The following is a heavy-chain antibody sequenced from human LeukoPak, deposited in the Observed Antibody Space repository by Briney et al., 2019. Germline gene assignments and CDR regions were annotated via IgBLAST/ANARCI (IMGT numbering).Heavy chain of an antibody. D-gene: IGHD1-26*01. CDR2: VHYRGNA. Sequence: PSETLSLTCTFSGGSISSDNHNWVWLPPRPGKELEWVGSVHYRGNAYYNTSLRSRVAINVDTSKKQFSLRVKSATAADTAVYYCTRLPNGSHGDYWGQGTLVTVSS. CDR1: GGSISSDNHN. CDR3: TRLPNGSHGDY. J-gene: IGHJ4*02. V-gene: IGHV4-39*01.